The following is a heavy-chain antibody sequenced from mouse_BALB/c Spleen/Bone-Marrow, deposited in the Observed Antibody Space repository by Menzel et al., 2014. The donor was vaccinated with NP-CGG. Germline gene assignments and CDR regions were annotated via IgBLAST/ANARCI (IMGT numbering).Heavy chain of an antibody. CDR2: IDPANGNT. J-gene: IGHJ4*01. Sequence: EVLLQQSGAELVKPGASVKLSCTASGFNIKDTYMHWVKQRPEQGLEWIGRIDPANGNTKYDPKFQGKATITADTSSNTAYLQLSSLTSEDTAVYYCARWEYYAMDYWGQGNSVTVSS. D-gene: IGHD4-1*01. CDR3: ARWEYYAMDY. CDR1: GFNIKDTY. V-gene: IGHV14-3*02.